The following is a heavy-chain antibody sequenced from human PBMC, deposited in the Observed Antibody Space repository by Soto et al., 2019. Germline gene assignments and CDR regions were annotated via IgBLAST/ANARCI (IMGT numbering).Heavy chain of an antibody. CDR3: ARIGTLDWIDDY. V-gene: IGHV1-69*12. Sequence: QVQLVQSGAEVKKPGSSVKVSCKASGGTFRSYVTSWVRQAPGQGLEWLGGIIPMYGTTYYAQTFQGRVRXXAXQSRRTAFMELSSLRSEDTAVYYCARIGTLDWIDDYWGQGTLVTVSS. CDR1: GGTFRSYV. CDR2: IIPMYGTT. D-gene: IGHD1-1*01. J-gene: IGHJ4*02.